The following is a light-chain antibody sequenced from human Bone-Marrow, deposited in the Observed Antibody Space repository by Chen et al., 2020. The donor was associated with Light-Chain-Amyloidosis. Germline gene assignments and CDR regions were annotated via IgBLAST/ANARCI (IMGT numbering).Light chain of an antibody. J-gene: IGLJ2*01. V-gene: IGLV3-1*01. Sequence: SYDMTQPPSVSVSPGQTASITCSGDQLGDKYVNWYQQRPGQSPVMVIYEDRKRPSGIPERISGSNSGNTATLIIRGTQAMDEADYYCQAWDSINVLFGGGTKLTVL. CDR2: EDR. CDR1: QLGDKY. CDR3: QAWDSINVL.